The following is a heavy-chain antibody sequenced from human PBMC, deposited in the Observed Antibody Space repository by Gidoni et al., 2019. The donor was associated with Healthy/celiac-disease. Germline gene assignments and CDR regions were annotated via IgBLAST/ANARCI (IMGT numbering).Heavy chain of an antibody. J-gene: IGHJ4*02. Sequence: QVQLQQWGAGMLKPSETLSLTCAVYGGSFSGYYWSWIRQPPGKGLEWIGEINHSGSTNYNPSLNSRVTISGDTSKNQFSLKLSSVTAADPAVYYCARVGRYILVVPAAPYYFYYWGQGTLVTVSS. CDR2: INHSGST. CDR1: GGSFSGYY. V-gene: IGHV4-34*01. D-gene: IGHD2-2*01. CDR3: ARVGRYILVVPAAPYYFYY.